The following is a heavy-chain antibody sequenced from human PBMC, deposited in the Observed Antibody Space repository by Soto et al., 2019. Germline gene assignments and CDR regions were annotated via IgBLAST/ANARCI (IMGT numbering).Heavy chain of an antibody. V-gene: IGHV3-23*01. CDR1: GFSLLSYG. CDR2: SSSGGGST. J-gene: IGHJ4*02. D-gene: IGHD2-15*01. Sequence: EVQLLESGGGLVQPGGSLRLSCADSGFSLLSYGMSWVRQAPGKGLEWVSAIVSSSGGGSTYYADSVRGRFTISRDNSKKTWYMKMNRLRAEDTAVYYCAKGDMSLDYWGQGPRVTVSS. CDR3: AKGDMSLDY.